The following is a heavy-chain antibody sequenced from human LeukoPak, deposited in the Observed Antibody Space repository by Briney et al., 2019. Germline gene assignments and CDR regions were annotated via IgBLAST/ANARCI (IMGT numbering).Heavy chain of an antibody. Sequence: GESLKISCKGSGYSFISHWIGWVRQVLGKGLEWMGIIYPGDSDTRYSPAFEGQVTMSVDKSISTAYLQWSSLKASDTAMYYCARLGGWLTAAGPCYFDYWGQGTLVTVSS. J-gene: IGHJ4*02. CDR3: ARLGGWLTAAGPCYFDY. CDR1: GYSFISHW. V-gene: IGHV5-51*01. D-gene: IGHD6-13*01. CDR2: IYPGDSDT.